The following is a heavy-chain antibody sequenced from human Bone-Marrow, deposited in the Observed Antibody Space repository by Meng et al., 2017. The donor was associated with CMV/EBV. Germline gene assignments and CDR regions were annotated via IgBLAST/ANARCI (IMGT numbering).Heavy chain of an antibody. CDR2: ISAYNGNT. V-gene: IGHV1-18*04. CDR3: ARDDRTTYYDFWSGGSGMDV. D-gene: IGHD3-3*01. Sequence: ASVKVSRKASGYTFIGYGISWVRQAPGQGLEGMGWISAYNGNTNYAQKLQGRVTMTTDTSTSTAYMELRSPRADDRAVYYCARDDRTTYYDFWSGGSGMDVWGQGTTVTVSS. J-gene: IGHJ6*02. CDR1: GYTFIGYG.